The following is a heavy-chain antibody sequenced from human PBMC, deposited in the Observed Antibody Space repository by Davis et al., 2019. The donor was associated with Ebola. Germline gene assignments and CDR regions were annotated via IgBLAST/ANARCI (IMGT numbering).Heavy chain of an antibody. J-gene: IGHJ4*02. V-gene: IGHV3-15*01. CDR2: IKSKTDGGTT. Sequence: GESLKISCAASGFTFSNAWMSWVRQAPGKGLEWVGRIKSKTDGGTTDYAAPVKGRFTISRDDSKNTLYLQMNSLKTEDTAVYYCTTPAPADDYWSQGTLVTVSS. CDR3: TTPAPADDY. CDR1: GFTFSNAW.